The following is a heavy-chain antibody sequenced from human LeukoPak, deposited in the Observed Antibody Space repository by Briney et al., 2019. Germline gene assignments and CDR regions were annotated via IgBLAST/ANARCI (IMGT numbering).Heavy chain of an antibody. CDR2: ISAYNGNT. CDR1: GYTFTPST. D-gene: IGHD1-14*01. V-gene: IGHV1-18*04. CDR3: ARGPHHFYGMDV. J-gene: IGHJ6*02. Sequence: ASVKVSCKASGYTFTPSTISWVRQAPGQGLEWLGWISAYNGNTYYAQRLQGRVTMTTDTSTTTAYMELRSLTSDDTAVYFCARGPHHFYGMDVWGQGTTVTVS.